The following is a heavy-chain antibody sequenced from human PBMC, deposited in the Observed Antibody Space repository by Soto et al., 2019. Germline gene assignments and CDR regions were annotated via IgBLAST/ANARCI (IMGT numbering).Heavy chain of an antibody. CDR1: GYTFTNYD. CDR3: AQGYYYGSRRHTPGGMDV. Sequence: QVHLVQSGAEVKKPGASVKVSCKASGYTFTNYDINWVRQAPGQGLEWMGWISTYTGNTNYAQKLQGRVNITTDTSTSTAYKEMKNLRSDNTAVYYCAQGYYYGSRRHTPGGMDVWGQGTTVTVSS. CDR2: ISTYTGNT. V-gene: IGHV1-18*01. J-gene: IGHJ6*02. D-gene: IGHD3-10*01.